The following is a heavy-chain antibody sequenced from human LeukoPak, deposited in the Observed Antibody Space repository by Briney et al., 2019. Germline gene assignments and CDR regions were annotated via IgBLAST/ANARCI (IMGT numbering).Heavy chain of an antibody. CDR2: ISGSGGST. Sequence: GGSLRLSCAASGFTFSSYAMSWVRQAPGKGLEWVSAISGSGGSTYHADSVKGRFTISRDNSKNTLCLQMNSLRAGDTAVYYCAKAGTYWDFDYWGQWILVTVSS. J-gene: IGHJ4*02. V-gene: IGHV3-23*01. D-gene: IGHD2-8*02. CDR1: GFTFSSYA. CDR3: AKAGTYWDFDY.